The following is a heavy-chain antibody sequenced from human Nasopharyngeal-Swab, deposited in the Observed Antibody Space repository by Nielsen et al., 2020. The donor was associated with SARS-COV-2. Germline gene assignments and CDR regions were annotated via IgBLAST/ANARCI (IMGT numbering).Heavy chain of an antibody. D-gene: IGHD3-3*01. CDR1: GFTFSSYG. J-gene: IGHJ4*02. Sequence: LSLTCAASGFTFSSYGMHWVRQAPGKGLEWVAVISYDGSNKYYADSAKGRFTISRDNSKNTLYLQMNSLRAEDTAVYYCAKDLWSSPDPTFDYWGQGTLVTVSS. CDR2: ISYDGSNK. CDR3: AKDLWSSPDPTFDY. V-gene: IGHV3-30*18.